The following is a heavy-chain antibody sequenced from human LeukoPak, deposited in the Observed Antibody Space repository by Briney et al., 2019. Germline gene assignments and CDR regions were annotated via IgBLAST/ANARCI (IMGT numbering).Heavy chain of an antibody. CDR1: GFTVSSNY. Sequence: GGSLRLSCAASGFTVSSNYMSWVRQAPGNGLEWVSVIYSGDSAYYADSVKGRFTISRHNSKNTLYLQMNSLRAEDTAVYYCARLNYGDYVDYWGQGTLVTVSS. CDR3: ARLNYGDYVDY. V-gene: IGHV3-53*04. D-gene: IGHD4-17*01. CDR2: IYSGDSA. J-gene: IGHJ4*02.